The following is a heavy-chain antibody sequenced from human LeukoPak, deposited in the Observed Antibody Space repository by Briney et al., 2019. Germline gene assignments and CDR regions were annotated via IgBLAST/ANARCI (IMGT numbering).Heavy chain of an antibody. CDR1: GGSISSYY. V-gene: IGHV4-59*08. CDR3: ARHGGGGSSWVDY. CDR2: IYYSGST. D-gene: IGHD6-13*01. Sequence: SETLSLTCTVSGGSISSYYWSWIRQPPGKGLEWIGYIYYSGSTNYNPPLKSRVTISVDTSKNQFSLKLSSVTAADTAVYYCARHGGGGSSWVDYWGQGTLVTVSS. J-gene: IGHJ4*02.